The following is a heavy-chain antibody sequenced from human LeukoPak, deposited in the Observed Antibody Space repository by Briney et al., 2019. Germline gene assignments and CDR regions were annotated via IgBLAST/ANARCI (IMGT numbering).Heavy chain of an antibody. J-gene: IGHJ4*02. CDR2: IYTSGST. D-gene: IGHD6-13*01. CDR3: ARHDSTWPTIFGY. V-gene: IGHV4-4*07. Sequence: SETLSLTCTVSGGSISSYYWSWIRQPAGKGLEWIGRIYTSGSTNYNPSLKSRVTISVDTSKKQFSLKVSSVTAADTAVYYCARHDSTWPTIFGYWGQGTLVTVSS. CDR1: GGSISSYY.